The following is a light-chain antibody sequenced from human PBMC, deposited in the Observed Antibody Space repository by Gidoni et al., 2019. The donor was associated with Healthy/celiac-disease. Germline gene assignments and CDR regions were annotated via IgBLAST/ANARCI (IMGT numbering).Light chain of an antibody. J-gene: IGKJ4*01. CDR3: QQYNNWPPLT. Sequence: IVMTQSPATLSVSPGERATLSCRASQSVSSNLAWYQQKPGQAPRLLIVGASTMATGIPARFSGSGSGTEFTLPISSLQSEDFAVYYCQQYNNWPPLTFGGGTKVEIK. V-gene: IGKV3-15*01. CDR1: QSVSSN. CDR2: GAS.